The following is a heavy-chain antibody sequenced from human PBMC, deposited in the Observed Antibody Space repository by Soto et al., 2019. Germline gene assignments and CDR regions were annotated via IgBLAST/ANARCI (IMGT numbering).Heavy chain of an antibody. CDR1: GFTFSHYA. Sequence: QAGGSLRLSCAASGFTFSHYAMTWVRQGPGKGLEWVSVISGSGGTSYYADSVKGRFTISRDNPKKMLYLQMNSLRGEDTAIYYCAKDSDIVALSTAIGQQLDTWGQGTRVPLSS. V-gene: IGHV3-23*01. CDR3: AKDSDIVALSTAIGQQLDT. D-gene: IGHD2-15*01. CDR2: ISGSGGTS. J-gene: IGHJ5*02.